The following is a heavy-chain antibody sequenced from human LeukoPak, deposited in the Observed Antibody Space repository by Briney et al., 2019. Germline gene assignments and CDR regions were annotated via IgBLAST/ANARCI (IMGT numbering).Heavy chain of an antibody. CDR2: IYYSGST. V-gene: IGHV4-39*07. Sequence: SETLSLTCTVSGGSINSRSDYWGWIRQPPGKGLEWIGSIYYSGSTHYNPSLKSRITISVDTSKNQFSLKLSSVTAADTAVYYCARGDTAMVTYWYFDLWGRGTLVTVSS. CDR1: GGSINSRSDY. CDR3: ARGDTAMVTYWYFDL. J-gene: IGHJ2*01. D-gene: IGHD5-18*01.